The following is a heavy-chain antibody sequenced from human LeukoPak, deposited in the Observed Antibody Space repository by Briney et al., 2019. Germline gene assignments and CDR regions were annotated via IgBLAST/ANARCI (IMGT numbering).Heavy chain of an antibody. J-gene: IGHJ2*01. V-gene: IGHV3-48*03. CDR1: GFTFSSYE. Sequence: GGSLRLSCAASGFTFSSYEMNWVRQAPGKGLEWVSYISSSGSTIYYADSVKGRFTISRDNAKNSLYLQMNSLRAEDTAVYYCASDRPVVVAKKRFWYFDLWGRGTLVTVSS. CDR3: ASDRPVVVAKKRFWYFDL. CDR2: ISSSGSTI. D-gene: IGHD3-22*01.